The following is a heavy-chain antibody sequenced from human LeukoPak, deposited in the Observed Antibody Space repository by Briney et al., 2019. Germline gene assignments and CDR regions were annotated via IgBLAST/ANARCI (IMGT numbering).Heavy chain of an antibody. CDR2: INPNSGGT. Sequence: GASVKVSCKASGYTFTGYYIHWVRQAPGQGLEWMGWINPNSGGTNYAQKFQGRVTMTRDTSISTAYMELSRLRSDDTAVYYCARDLGCGSCYPLNWFDPWGQGTLVTVSS. CDR3: ARDLGCGSCYPLNWFDP. V-gene: IGHV1-2*02. CDR1: GYTFTGYY. D-gene: IGHD2-15*01. J-gene: IGHJ5*02.